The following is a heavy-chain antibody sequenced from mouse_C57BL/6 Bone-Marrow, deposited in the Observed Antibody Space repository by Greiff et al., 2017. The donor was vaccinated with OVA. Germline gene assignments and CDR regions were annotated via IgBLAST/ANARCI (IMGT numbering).Heavy chain of an antibody. V-gene: IGHV1-85*01. CDR1: GYTFTSYD. CDR3: ARAGSSYGGYYAMDY. J-gene: IGHJ4*01. D-gene: IGHD1-1*01. CDR2: IYPRDGST. Sequence: VKLMESGPELVKPGASVKFSCKASGYTFTSYDINWVKQRPGQGLEWIGWIYPRDGSTKYNEKFKGKATLTVDTSSSTAYMELHSLTSEDSAVYFCARAGSSYGGYYAMDYWGQGTSVTVSS.